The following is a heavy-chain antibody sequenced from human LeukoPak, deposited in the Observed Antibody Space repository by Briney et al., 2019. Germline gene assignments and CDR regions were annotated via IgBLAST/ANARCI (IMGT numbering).Heavy chain of an antibody. J-gene: IGHJ4*02. CDR3: ATEGTITMVR. CDR1: GGTFSSYA. CDR2: IIPIFGTA. Sequence: ASVKVSCKASGGTFSSYAISWVRQAPGQGLEWMGGIIPIFGTANYAQKFQGRVTMTEDTSTDTAYMELSSLRSEDTAVYYCATEGTITMVRWGQGTLVTVSS. D-gene: IGHD3-10*01. V-gene: IGHV1-69*06.